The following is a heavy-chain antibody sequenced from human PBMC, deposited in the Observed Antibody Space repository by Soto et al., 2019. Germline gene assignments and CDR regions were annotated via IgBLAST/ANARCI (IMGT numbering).Heavy chain of an antibody. D-gene: IGHD3-9*01. CDR2: ISSDGVIT. CDR3: VKVSTFYDILTGYYSTNFFDP. CDR1: GFTFSEYS. V-gene: IGHV3-64D*06. Sequence: PGGSLRLSCSASGFTFSEYSMHWVRQAPGKGLQYVSTISSDGVITYYADSVKGRFTTSRDNSKNTLYLQMNSLRPEDTAVYYCVKVSTFYDILTGYYSTNFFDPWGQGTLVTVSS. J-gene: IGHJ5*02.